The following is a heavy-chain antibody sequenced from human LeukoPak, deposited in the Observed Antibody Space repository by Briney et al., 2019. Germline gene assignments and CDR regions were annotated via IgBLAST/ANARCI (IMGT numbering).Heavy chain of an antibody. CDR2: ISSSSYI. V-gene: IGHV3-21*01. CDR1: GFTFSSYS. D-gene: IGHD6-13*01. CDR3: ARDLGQQLVHFDY. J-gene: IGHJ4*02. Sequence: PGGSLRLSCAASGFTFSSYSMNWVRQAPGKGLEWVSSISSSSYIYYADSVKGRFTISGDNAKNSLYLQMNSLRAEDTAVYYCARDLGQQLVHFDYWGQGTLVTVSS.